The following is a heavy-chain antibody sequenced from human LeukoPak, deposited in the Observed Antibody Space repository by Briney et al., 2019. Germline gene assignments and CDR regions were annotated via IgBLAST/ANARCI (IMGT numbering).Heavy chain of an antibody. J-gene: IGHJ6*03. CDR1: GGSFSGYY. CDR2: INHSGST. V-gene: IGHV4-34*01. Sequence: SETLSLTCAVYGGSFSGYYWSWIRQPPGKGLEWIGEINHSGSTNYNPSLKSRVTISVDTSKNQFSLKLSSVTAADTAVYYCARAPNYYYYYMDVWGKGTTVTVSS. CDR3: ARAPNYYYYYMDV.